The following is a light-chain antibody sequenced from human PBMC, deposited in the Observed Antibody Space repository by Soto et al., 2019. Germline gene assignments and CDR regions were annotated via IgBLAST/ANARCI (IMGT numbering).Light chain of an antibody. CDR3: QQYTNTNNPWM. CDR1: QSIGSW. V-gene: IGKV1-5*03. Sequence: DIQMTQSPSTLSASVGDRVIIVCRVIQSIGSWLAWYQQKPGKAPKLLIYKASTLKSGVASRFSGSGSGTEFTLIISGLQPDDSATYYCQQYTNTNNPWMFGQGTKVDIK. CDR2: KAS. J-gene: IGKJ1*01.